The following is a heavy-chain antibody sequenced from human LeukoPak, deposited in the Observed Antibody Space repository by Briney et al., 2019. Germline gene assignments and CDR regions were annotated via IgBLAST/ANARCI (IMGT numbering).Heavy chain of an antibody. D-gene: IGHD3-10*01. CDR3: ARALFTYGSVSYGNMDV. Sequence: SETLSLTCTVTGGSISSYYWSWIRQPPGKGLEWIGDIYYSGSTNYSPSLKSRVTISVDTSKDQFSLKLSSVTAADTAVYYCARALFTYGSVSYGNMDVWGKGTTVTISS. J-gene: IGHJ6*03. CDR1: GGSISSYY. V-gene: IGHV4-59*01. CDR2: IYYSGST.